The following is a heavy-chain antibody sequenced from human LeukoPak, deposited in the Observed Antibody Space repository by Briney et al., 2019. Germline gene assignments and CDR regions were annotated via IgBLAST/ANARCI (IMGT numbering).Heavy chain of an antibody. D-gene: IGHD3-3*01. CDR3: ARLDTIFGVAKGFDY. J-gene: IGHJ4*02. CDR2: IYYSGST. CDR1: GGSISGYY. V-gene: IGHV4-59*01. Sequence: SETLSLTCTVSGGSISGYYWSWIRQPPGKGLEYIGYIYYSGSTSYSPSLKSRVTISVDTSKHQFSLKLSSVTAADTAVYYCARLDTIFGVAKGFDYWGQGTLVTVSS.